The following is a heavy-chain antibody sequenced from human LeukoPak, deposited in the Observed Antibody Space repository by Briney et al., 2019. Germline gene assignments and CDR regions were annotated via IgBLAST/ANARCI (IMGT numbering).Heavy chain of an antibody. CDR1: RFAFHNYA. Sequence: GGSLRLSCAASRFAFHNYAMNWIRQAPERGLEWVSSISVDGGDIKYTDSAKGRFTISRDNSKGTLYLQTDSLRVEDTAVYYCGKDPNGNFIGAFDFWGQGTMVTVSS. V-gene: IGHV3-23*01. CDR3: GKDPNGNFIGAFDF. J-gene: IGHJ3*01. D-gene: IGHD4-23*01. CDR2: ISVDGGDI.